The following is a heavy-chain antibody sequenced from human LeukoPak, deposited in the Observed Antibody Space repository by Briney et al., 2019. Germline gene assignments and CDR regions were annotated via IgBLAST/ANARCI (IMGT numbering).Heavy chain of an antibody. CDR1: GGSISSYY. CDR3: ARLEKEHHDSSGYFDY. V-gene: IGHV4-59*08. Sequence: SETLSLACTVSGGSISSYYWSWIRQPPGKGLEWIGYIYYSGSTNYNPSLKSRVTISVDTSKNQFSLKLSSVTAADTAVYYCARLEKEHHDSSGYFDYWGQGTLVTVSS. D-gene: IGHD3-22*01. CDR2: IYYSGST. J-gene: IGHJ4*02.